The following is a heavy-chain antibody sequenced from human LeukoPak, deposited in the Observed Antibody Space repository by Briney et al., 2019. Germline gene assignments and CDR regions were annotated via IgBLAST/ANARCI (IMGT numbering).Heavy chain of an antibody. J-gene: IGHJ4*02. CDR3: ARGGDYYDRADFDY. D-gene: IGHD3-22*01. Sequence: QPGGSLRLLCAASGFTFSSYAMSGVRQAPGKGLEWVSGIADSGGSTYYADSVKGRFTISRDNAKNTLYLQMNRLRAEDTAVYFCARGGDYYDRADFDYWGQGTLVTVSS. CDR2: IADSGGST. V-gene: IGHV3-23*01. CDR1: GFTFSSYA.